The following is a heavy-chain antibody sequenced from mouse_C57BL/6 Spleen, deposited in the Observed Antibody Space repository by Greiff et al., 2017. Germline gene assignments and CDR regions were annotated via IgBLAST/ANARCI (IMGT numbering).Heavy chain of an antibody. CDR3: ARGGYDYGAWFAY. J-gene: IGHJ3*01. Sequence: VQLQQPGAELVKPGASVKLSCKASGYTFTSYWMQWVKQRPGQGLEWIGEIDPSDGYTNYNQKFKGKATLTVDTSSSTAYMQLSSLTSEDSAVYYCARGGYDYGAWFAYWGQGTLVTVSA. V-gene: IGHV1-50*01. CDR2: IDPSDGYT. D-gene: IGHD2-4*01. CDR1: GYTFTSYW.